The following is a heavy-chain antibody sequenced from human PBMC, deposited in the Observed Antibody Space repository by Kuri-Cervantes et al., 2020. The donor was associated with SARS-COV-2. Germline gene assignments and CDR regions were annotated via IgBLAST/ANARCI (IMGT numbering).Heavy chain of an antibody. J-gene: IGHJ5*02. CDR1: GYSISRGYY. CDR3: ARDPCGVFLRGIMILSAHWFDT. V-gene: IGHV3-21*01. CDR2: ISSRSSYI. D-gene: IGHD3-9*01. Sequence: GGSLRLSCTVSGYSISRGYYWGWIRQPPGKGLEWVSSISSRSSYIYYADSVKGRFTISRDDATNSLHLQMNSLRAEDTAVYYCARDPCGVFLRGIMILSAHWFDTWGQGTLVTVSS.